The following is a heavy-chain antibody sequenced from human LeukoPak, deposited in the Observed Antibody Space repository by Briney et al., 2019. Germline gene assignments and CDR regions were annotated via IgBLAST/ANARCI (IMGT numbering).Heavy chain of an antibody. V-gene: IGHV1-2*02. CDR2: INPNSGGT. Sequence: GASVTVSCKASGYTFTGYFMHWVRQAPGQGLEWMGWINPNSGGTNYAQKFQGRVTMTRDTSISTAYMELSRLRSDDTAVYYCASQGGYSGSYSPPYFDYWGQGTLVTVSS. CDR3: ASQGGYSGSYSPPYFDY. CDR1: GYTFTGYF. D-gene: IGHD1-26*01. J-gene: IGHJ4*02.